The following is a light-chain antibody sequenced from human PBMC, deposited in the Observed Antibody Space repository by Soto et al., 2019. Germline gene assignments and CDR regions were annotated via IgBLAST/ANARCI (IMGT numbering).Light chain of an antibody. CDR2: DAT. J-gene: IGKJ2*02. Sequence: IQMTQSPSSLPASVGDRVSITCQASQDVSNSLNWYQQKPGKAPKLLIYDATNLETGVPPRFSGSGSGTHFSLTISSPQPEDVATYYCQQYYRLPLPPCTFGQGTKLEIK. CDR1: QDVSNS. CDR3: QQYYRLPLPPCT. V-gene: IGKV1-33*01.